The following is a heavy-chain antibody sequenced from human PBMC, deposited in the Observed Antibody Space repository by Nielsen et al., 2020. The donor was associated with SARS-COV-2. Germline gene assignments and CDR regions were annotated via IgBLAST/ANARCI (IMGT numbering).Heavy chain of an antibody. Sequence: SETLSLTCAVYGGSFSGYYWSWIRQPPGKGLEWIGEINHSGSTNYNPSLKSRVTISVDTSKNQFSLKLSSVTAADTAVYYCARVLTTVTTWDGMDVWGQGTTVTVSS. D-gene: IGHD4-17*01. CDR1: GGSFSGYY. V-gene: IGHV4-34*01. CDR3: ARVLTTVTTWDGMDV. J-gene: IGHJ6*02. CDR2: INHSGST.